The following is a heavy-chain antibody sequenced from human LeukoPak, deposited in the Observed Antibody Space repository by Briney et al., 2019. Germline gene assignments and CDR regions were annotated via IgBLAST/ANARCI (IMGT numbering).Heavy chain of an antibody. CDR1: GSTFSGHL. CDR3: TTFNM. J-gene: IGHJ3*02. CDR2: ISYDGGNK. Sequence: PGRSLRLSCAASGSTFSGHLLHWVRQAPGKGLEWVAVISYDGGNKNYADSVKGRFTISRDNSKNTLYLQMDSLRVDDTALYSCTTFNMWGLGTMVTVSS. V-gene: IGHV3-30*03.